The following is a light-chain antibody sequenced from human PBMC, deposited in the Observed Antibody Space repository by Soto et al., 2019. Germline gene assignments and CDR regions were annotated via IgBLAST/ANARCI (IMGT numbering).Light chain of an antibody. CDR1: SSNIGSNP. Sequence: QSVLTQSPSASGTLGQRVSISCSGSSSNIGSNPVNWYQQLPGTAPRLLIYNNNQRPSGVPDRFFGSKSGTSASLAISGLQSEHEADYYCAAWDDSLRGPVFGTGTKLTVL. CDR2: NNN. J-gene: IGLJ1*01. V-gene: IGLV1-44*01. CDR3: AAWDDSLRGPV.